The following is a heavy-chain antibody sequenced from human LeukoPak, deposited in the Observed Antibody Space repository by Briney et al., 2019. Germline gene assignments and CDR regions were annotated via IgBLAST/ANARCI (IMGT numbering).Heavy chain of an antibody. J-gene: IGHJ2*01. CDR2: INPSGST. V-gene: IGHV4-34*01. CDR3: ARDSPKYLGGKSYAFVGAWYFDL. D-gene: IGHD5-18*01. Sequence: SETLSLTCAVYRGSFSAYYWNWIRHPPGKGLEWIGEINPSGSTNYNPSPKRRVSISVDTAKNQFSLTLNSVSAADTAVYYCARDSPKYLGGKSYAFVGAWYFDLWGRGTLVTVSS. CDR1: RGSFSAYY.